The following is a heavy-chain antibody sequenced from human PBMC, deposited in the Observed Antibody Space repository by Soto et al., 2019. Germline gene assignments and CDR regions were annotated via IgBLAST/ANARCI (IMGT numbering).Heavy chain of an antibody. CDR2: IYYSGST. CDR1: GGSISSSSYY. V-gene: IGHV4-39*01. J-gene: IGHJ6*03. Sequence: SETLSLTCTVSGGSISSSSYYWGWIRQPPGKGLEWIGSIYYSGSTYYNPSLKSRVTISVDTSKNQFSLKLSSVTAADTAVYYCASSATLYCSGGSCYSRSGYYYYYMDFWGKGTTVTVSS. D-gene: IGHD2-15*01. CDR3: ASSATLYCSGGSCYSRSGYYYYYMDF.